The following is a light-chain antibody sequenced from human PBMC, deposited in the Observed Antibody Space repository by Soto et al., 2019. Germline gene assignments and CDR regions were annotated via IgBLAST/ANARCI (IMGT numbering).Light chain of an antibody. Sequence: QSALTQPPSASGSPGQSVTISCTGTSSDVGGYNYVSWYQQHPGKAPKLMIYEVSKRPSGVPDRFSGSKSGNTASLTVSGLQAADEADYYCSSYAGSNNFGVFGTGTKLTVL. V-gene: IGLV2-8*01. J-gene: IGLJ1*01. CDR3: SSYAGSNNFGV. CDR2: EVS. CDR1: SSDVGGYNY.